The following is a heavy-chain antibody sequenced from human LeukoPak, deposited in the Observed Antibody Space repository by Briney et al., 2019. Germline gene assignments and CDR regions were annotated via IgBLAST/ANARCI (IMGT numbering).Heavy chain of an antibody. CDR1: GFIFGDYG. Sequence: PGGSLRLSCIASGFIFGDYGVSWFRQAPGKGLEWVTFIRGKAYGGTPEYAASVKDRFSISRDDSKGIAYLQMNSLKIEDTAVYYCAKTLAFCGSGCYRPADSWGQGTLVTVSS. J-gene: IGHJ4*02. D-gene: IGHD2-21*02. CDR2: IRGKAYGGTP. CDR3: AKTLAFCGSGCYRPADS. V-gene: IGHV3-49*03.